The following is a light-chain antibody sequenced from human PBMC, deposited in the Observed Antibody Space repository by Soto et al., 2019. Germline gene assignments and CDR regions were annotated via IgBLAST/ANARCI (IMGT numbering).Light chain of an antibody. J-gene: IGKJ1*01. Sequence: DIQMTQSPSPQSASVGYRVTITCRASQSISSNLNWYQQKPGKAPKLLIYAASNLQSGVPSRFSGSGSGTDFTLTISSLQPEDFATYYCQQSYSTPWTFGQGTKVDIK. CDR1: QSISSN. CDR3: QQSYSTPWT. V-gene: IGKV1-39*01. CDR2: AAS.